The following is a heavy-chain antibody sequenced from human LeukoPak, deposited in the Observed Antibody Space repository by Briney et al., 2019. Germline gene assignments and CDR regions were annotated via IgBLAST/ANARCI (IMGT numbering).Heavy chain of an antibody. CDR3: ARDDGPYSGTYLDY. CDR2: IKWNGGGA. CDR1: GFDFEGYS. V-gene: IGHV3-43*01. Sequence: GGSLRLSCVGSGFDFEGYSMHWVRQAPGKGLEWVSLIKWNGGGADYADSVKGRFTISRDNSKNSLYLEMSSLRSEDTAPYFCARDDGPYSGTYLDYWGRGTLVTVSS. J-gene: IGHJ4*02. D-gene: IGHD1-26*01.